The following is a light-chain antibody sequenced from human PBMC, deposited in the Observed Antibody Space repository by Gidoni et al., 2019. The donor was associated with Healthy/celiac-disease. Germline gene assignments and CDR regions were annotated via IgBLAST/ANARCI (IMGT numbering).Light chain of an antibody. CDR1: NIGRKS. J-gene: IGLJ2*01. V-gene: IGLV3-21*02. CDR3: QVWDSSSDHVV. CDR2: DDS. Sequence: SYVLTQPPSVSVTPGQTARITCGGNNIGRKSVHWYQQKPGQAPVLVVYDDSDRPSGIPERVSGCNSGNTATLTISRVEAGEEADYYCQVWDSSSDHVVFGGGTKLTVL.